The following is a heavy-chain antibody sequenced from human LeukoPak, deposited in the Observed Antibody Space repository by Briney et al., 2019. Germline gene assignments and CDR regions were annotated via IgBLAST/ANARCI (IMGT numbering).Heavy chain of an antibody. J-gene: IGHJ5*02. V-gene: IGHV4-4*09. CDR2: IYTSGST. CDR3: ARQTGTRLRGWFDP. CDR1: GGSISSYY. Sequence: SETLSLTCTVSGGSISSYYWSWIRQPPGKGLEWIGYIYTSGSTNYNPSLKSRVTISVDTSKNQFSLKLSSVTAADTALYYCARQTGTRLRGWFDPWGQGTLVTVSS. D-gene: IGHD1-7*01.